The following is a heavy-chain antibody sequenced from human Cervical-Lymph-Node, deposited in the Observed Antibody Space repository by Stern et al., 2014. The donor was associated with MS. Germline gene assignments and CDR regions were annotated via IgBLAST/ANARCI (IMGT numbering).Heavy chain of an antibody. CDR3: ARDLGY. CDR2: ISTDGSAT. V-gene: IGHV3-30-3*01. Sequence: VQLVESGGGVVQPGRSLRLSCAASGFTFSNFAMNWLRQSPDKGLQWLAAISTDGSATNYADSVKGRFTISRDNAKNTLYLEMNSLTPEDTAVFYCARDLGYWGQGTLVTVSS. J-gene: IGHJ4*02. CDR1: GFTFSNFA.